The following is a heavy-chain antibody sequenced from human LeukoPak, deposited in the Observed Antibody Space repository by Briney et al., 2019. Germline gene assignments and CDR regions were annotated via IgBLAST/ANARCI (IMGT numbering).Heavy chain of an antibody. V-gene: IGHV3-23*01. Sequence: PGGSLRLSCAASGFTFSSYAMSWVRQAPGKGLEWVSDISGSGGRTHYAESVKGRFTISRDNSKNTLYLQMNSLRAEDTAVYYCARTPLVRYFDCWGQGTLVTVSS. D-gene: IGHD2-2*01. CDR1: GFTFSSYA. J-gene: IGHJ4*02. CDR3: ARTPLVRYFDC. CDR2: ISGSGGRT.